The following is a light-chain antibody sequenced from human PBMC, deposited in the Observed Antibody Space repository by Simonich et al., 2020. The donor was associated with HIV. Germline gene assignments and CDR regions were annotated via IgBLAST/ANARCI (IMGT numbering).Light chain of an antibody. CDR2: RNN. CDR1: NSNIGSNT. V-gene: IGLV1-44*01. J-gene: IGLJ2*01. CDR3: AAWDDSLNGHVI. Sequence: QSVLTQPPSASGTPGQRVTISCSGSNSNIGSNTVHWYQQLPGTAPKLLLYRNNRRPSGVPDRFFGSKSGTAASLAISGLQSEDEADYYCAAWDDSLNGHVIFGGGTKLTVV.